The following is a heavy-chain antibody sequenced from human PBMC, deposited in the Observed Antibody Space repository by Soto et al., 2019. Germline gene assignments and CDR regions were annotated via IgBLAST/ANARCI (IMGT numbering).Heavy chain of an antibody. CDR2: ISWNSGSI. Sequence: PGGSLRLSCAASGFTFSSYAMSWVRQAPGKGLEWVSGISWNSGSIGYADSVKGRFTISRDNAKNSLYLQMNSLRAEDTALYYCAQGIGYCISTSCYGVYNWFDPWGQGALVTVSS. J-gene: IGHJ5*02. CDR3: AQGIGYCISTSCYGVYNWFDP. D-gene: IGHD2-2*01. CDR1: GFTFSSYA. V-gene: IGHV3-9*01.